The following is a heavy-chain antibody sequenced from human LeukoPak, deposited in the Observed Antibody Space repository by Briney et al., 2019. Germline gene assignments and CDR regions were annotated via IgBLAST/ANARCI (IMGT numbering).Heavy chain of an antibody. CDR1: GFTFSRYW. J-gene: IGHJ3*02. V-gene: IGHV3-7*01. D-gene: IGHD3-10*01. Sequence: GGSLRLSCAASGFTFSRYWMSWVRQVPGKGLEWVANIKEDAGEIYYVDSVKGRFTISRDNAKNSLYLQMDSLRAEDTAVYYCARDSKLDAFDIWGQGTVVTVSS. CDR2: IKEDAGEI. CDR3: ARDSKLDAFDI.